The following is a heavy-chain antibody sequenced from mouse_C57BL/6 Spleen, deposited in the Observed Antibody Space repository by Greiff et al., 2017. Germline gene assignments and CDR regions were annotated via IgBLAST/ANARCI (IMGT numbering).Heavy chain of an antibody. J-gene: IGHJ4*01. V-gene: IGHV1-20*01. D-gene: IGHD1-1*01. CDR1: GYSFTGYF. Sequence: VQLQQSGPELVKPGDSVKISCKASGYSFTGYFMNWVMQSHGKSLEWIGRINPYNGDTFYNQKFKGKATLTVDKSSSTAHMELRSLTSEDSAVYYCASGYYCGSSYEGYYYAMDYWGQGTSVTVSS. CDR3: ASGYYCGSSYEGYYYAMDY. CDR2: INPYNGDT.